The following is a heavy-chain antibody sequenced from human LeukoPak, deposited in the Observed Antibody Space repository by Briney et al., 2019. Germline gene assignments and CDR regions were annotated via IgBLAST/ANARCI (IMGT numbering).Heavy chain of an antibody. V-gene: IGHV3-15*01. Sequence: PGGSLRLSCAASGFTFSNAWMSWVRQAPGKGLEWVGRIKRKTDVGTTDYAAPVKGRFTISRDDSKNTLYLQMNSLKTEDTAVYYCTTDRDRGEWELRVFFASWGQGTLVTVSS. CDR1: GFTFSNAW. CDR3: TTDRDRGEWELRVFFAS. J-gene: IGHJ4*02. D-gene: IGHD1-26*01. CDR2: IKRKTDVGTT.